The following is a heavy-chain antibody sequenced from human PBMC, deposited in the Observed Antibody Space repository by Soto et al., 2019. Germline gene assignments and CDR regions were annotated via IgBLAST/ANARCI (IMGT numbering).Heavy chain of an antibody. D-gene: IGHD6-13*01. V-gene: IGHV4-4*02. CDR1: SGSISSSSW. J-gene: IGHJ4*02. Sequence: SETLSLTCAVSSGSISSSSWWSWVRQPPGKGLEWIGEIYHSGSTNYNPSLKSRVTISVDKSKNQFSLKLSSVTAADTAVYYCASGPGGIAAAGTLDYWGQGTLVTVSS. CDR3: ASGPGGIAAAGTLDY. CDR2: IYHSGST.